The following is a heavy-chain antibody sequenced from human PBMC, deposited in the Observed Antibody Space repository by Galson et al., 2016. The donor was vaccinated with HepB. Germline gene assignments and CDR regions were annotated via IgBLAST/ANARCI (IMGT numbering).Heavy chain of an antibody. CDR3: ARGHSGGWYSDMGPLCYFDY. V-gene: IGHV3-30*03. D-gene: IGHD6-19*01. CDR2: ISYDGSNK. Sequence: SLRLSCAASEFSFSYYGMHWVRQAAGKGLEWVAVISYDGSNKYYADSVKGRFTISRDNSKNTLYLQMNSLRVEDTAVYYCARGHSGGWYSDMGPLCYFDYWGQGTLVTVSS. J-gene: IGHJ4*02. CDR1: EFSFSYYG.